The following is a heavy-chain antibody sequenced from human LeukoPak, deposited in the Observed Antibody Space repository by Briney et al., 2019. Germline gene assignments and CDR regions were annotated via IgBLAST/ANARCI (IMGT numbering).Heavy chain of an antibody. CDR3: ARDRGSSGWYDAFDI. D-gene: IGHD6-19*01. V-gene: IGHV3-33*01. Sequence: PGGSLRLSCAASGFTFSSYGMHWVRQAPGKGLEWVAVIWYDGSNKYYADSVKGRFTISSDNSKNTLYLQMNSLRAEDTAVYYCARDRGSSGWYDAFDIWGQGTMVTVSS. J-gene: IGHJ3*02. CDR2: IWYDGSNK. CDR1: GFTFSSYG.